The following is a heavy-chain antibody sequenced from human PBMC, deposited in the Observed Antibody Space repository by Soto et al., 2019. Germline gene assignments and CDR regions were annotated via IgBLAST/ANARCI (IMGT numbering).Heavy chain of an antibody. CDR1: GFAIRSNA. CDR2: ISFEGSYK. Sequence: GGSLRLSCEASGFAIRSNAIHWVRQAPGKGLEWVAVISFEGSYKYYADSVKGRFTVSRDNSKNTVSLQMDSLTGEDSALYYCVRAAGIAAAGSSQGVLWGQGTLVTVSS. CDR3: VRAAGIAAAGSSQGVL. D-gene: IGHD6-13*01. V-gene: IGHV3-30*04. J-gene: IGHJ4*02.